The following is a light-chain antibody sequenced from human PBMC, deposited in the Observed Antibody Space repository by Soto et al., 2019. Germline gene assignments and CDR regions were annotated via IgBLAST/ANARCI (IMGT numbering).Light chain of an antibody. J-gene: IGLJ2*01. CDR2: EVS. CDR1: SSDVGGYNY. CDR3: TSYTSSTTYVV. V-gene: IGLV2-14*01. Sequence: QSALTQPASVSGSPGQSIAISCTGTSSDVGGYNYVSWYQHHPGKAPKLLIYEVSNRPSGVSNRFSGSKSGNTASLTISGLQAEDEGDYYCTSYTSSTTYVVFGGGPKLTVL.